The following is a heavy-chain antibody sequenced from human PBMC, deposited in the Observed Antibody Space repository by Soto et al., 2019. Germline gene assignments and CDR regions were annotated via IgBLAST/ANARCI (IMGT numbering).Heavy chain of an antibody. J-gene: IGHJ3*01. CDR1: GYTFNRYY. Sequence: ASVKVSCKASGYTFNRYYMHWVRQAPGPGLEWMGWISPHTGGTTYAQKFQGRVTMTRDTSVSTAFMELSRLGSDDTAVYYCARVKVPAAILGAFDLWGQGTLVTVSS. D-gene: IGHD2-2*02. V-gene: IGHV1-2*02. CDR2: ISPHTGGT. CDR3: ARVKVPAAILGAFDL.